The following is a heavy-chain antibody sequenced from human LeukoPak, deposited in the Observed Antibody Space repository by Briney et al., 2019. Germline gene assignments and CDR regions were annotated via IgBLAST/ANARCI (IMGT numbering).Heavy chain of an antibody. D-gene: IGHD6-13*01. J-gene: IGHJ6*02. CDR3: ARKRYFSSSWYDGMDV. CDR2: INPNNGGT. CDR1: GYTFTGYY. Sequence: ASVKVSCKASGYTFTGYYMHWVRQAPGQGLEWMGWINPNNGGTNYAQKFQGRVTMTRDTSISTAYMELSRLRSDNTAVYYCARKRYFSSSWYDGMDVWGQGTTVTVSS. V-gene: IGHV1-2*02.